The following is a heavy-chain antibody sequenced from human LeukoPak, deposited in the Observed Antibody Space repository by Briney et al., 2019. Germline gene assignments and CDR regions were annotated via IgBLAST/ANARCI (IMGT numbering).Heavy chain of an antibody. Sequence: GGSLRLSCAASGFTFSSYAMHWVRQAPGKGLEWVAVISYDGSNKYYADSVKGRFTISRDNSKNTLYLQMNSLRAEDTAVYYCARDVRVAATPWFDPWGQGTLVTVSS. CDR3: ARDVRVAATPWFDP. CDR1: GFTFSSYA. V-gene: IGHV3-30-3*01. CDR2: ISYDGSNK. D-gene: IGHD2-15*01. J-gene: IGHJ5*02.